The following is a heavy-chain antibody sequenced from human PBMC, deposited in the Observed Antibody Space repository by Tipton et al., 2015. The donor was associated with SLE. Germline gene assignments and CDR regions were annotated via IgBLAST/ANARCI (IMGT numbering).Heavy chain of an antibody. D-gene: IGHD5-24*01. CDR1: GVSISSVGYY. CDR3: ARDWGYNWYFDL. Sequence: TLSLTCSVSGVSISSVGYYWNWIRQHPGKGLEWIGDIFYTGSTYYNPSLKSRVSMSMDTSKNQFSLKLRPVTAADTAMYYCARDWGYNWYFDLWGRGTLVTVSS. J-gene: IGHJ2*01. CDR2: IFYTGST. V-gene: IGHV4-31*03.